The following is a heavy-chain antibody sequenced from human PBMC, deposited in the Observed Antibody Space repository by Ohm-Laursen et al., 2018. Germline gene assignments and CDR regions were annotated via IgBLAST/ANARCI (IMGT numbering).Heavy chain of an antibody. D-gene: IGHD1-26*01. CDR2: ISWNSGSI. Sequence: SLRFSCAASGFTFSSYAMSWVRQAPGKGLEWVSGISWNSGSIGYADSVKGRFTISRDNAKNSLFLQMNSLRAGDTAVYYCARREYYYGLDVWGQGTTVTVSS. V-gene: IGHV3-9*01. CDR1: GFTFSSYA. CDR3: ARREYYYGLDV. J-gene: IGHJ6*02.